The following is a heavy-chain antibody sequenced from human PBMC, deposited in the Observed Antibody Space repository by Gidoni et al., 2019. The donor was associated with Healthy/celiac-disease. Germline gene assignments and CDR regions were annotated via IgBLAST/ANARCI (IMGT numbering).Heavy chain of an antibody. Sequence: QLQLQESGPGLVKLSETLSLTCHVSGGSIRSSSYYWGWIRQPPGKGLEWIGSIYYSGSTYYNPSLTSRVTISVDTSKNQFSLKLSSVTAADTAVYYCARRIRCSSTSCYAPPFDIWGQGTMVTVSS. D-gene: IGHD2-2*01. V-gene: IGHV4-39*07. CDR2: IYYSGST. J-gene: IGHJ3*02. CDR3: ARRIRCSSTSCYAPPFDI. CDR1: GGSIRSSSYY.